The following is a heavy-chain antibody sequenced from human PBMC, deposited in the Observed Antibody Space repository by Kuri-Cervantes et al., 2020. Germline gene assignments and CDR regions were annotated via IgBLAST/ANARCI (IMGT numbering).Heavy chain of an antibody. CDR1: GFTFTHYW. CDR3: AKSLFSGSYYHHYYYSMDV. D-gene: IGHD3-10*01. CDR2: IKEDGSQQ. J-gene: IGHJ6*04. Sequence: GESLKISCAASGFTFTHYWMNWVRQAPGKGLEWVANIKEDGSQQNYVDSVRGRFTISRDNAKNSLYLQMNSLRAEDTAVYYCAKSLFSGSYYHHYYYSMDVWGKGTTVTVSS. V-gene: IGHV3-7*03.